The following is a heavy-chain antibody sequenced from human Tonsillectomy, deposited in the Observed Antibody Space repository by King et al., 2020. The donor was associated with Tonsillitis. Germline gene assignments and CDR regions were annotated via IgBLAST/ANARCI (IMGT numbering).Heavy chain of an antibody. CDR1: GFNFSSYA. Sequence: VQLVESGGGLEQPGGSLRLSCAASGFNFSSYAMSWVRQAPGKGLEWVSSISGGGGSTYYADSVKGRFTISRDNSKNTLHLQMNSLRAEDTAVYYCAKYARYSSGFDAFDIWGQGTMVTVSS. J-gene: IGHJ3*02. V-gene: IGHV3-23*04. D-gene: IGHD6-19*01. CDR3: AKYARYSSGFDAFDI. CDR2: ISGGGGST.